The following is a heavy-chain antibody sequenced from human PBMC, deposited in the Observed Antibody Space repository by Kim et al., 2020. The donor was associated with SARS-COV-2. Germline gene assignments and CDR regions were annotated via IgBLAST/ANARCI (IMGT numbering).Heavy chain of an antibody. Sequence: SETLSLTCTVSSGSISTHYWSWIRQPPMGGLEWIGYIYQSGITQYNPSFKGRVTISVDTSKNQFSLNLNSVTAADTAVYYCARDLTGHYGFGLWGQGTLVTVSS. V-gene: IGHV4-59*11. J-gene: IGHJ5*02. CDR3: ARDLTGHYGFGL. CDR1: SGSISTHY. D-gene: IGHD3-16*01. CDR2: IYQSGIT.